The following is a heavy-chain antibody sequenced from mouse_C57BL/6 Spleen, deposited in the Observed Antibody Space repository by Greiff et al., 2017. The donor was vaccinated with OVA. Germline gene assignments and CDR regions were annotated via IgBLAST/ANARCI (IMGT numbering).Heavy chain of an antibody. CDR2: IDPETGGT. CDR3: TRSGGNYFDY. J-gene: IGHJ2*01. CDR1: GYTFTDYE. D-gene: IGHD3-1*01. V-gene: IGHV1-15*01. Sequence: VKLMESGAELVRPGASVTLSCQASGYTFTDYEMHWVKQTPVHGLEWIGAIDPETGGTAYNQTFKGKAILTADNSSITAYMELRSLTSEDSADYYCTRSGGNYFDYWGQGTTLTVSS.